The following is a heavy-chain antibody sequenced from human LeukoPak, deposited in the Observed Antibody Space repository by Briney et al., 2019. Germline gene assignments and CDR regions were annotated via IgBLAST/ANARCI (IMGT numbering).Heavy chain of an antibody. V-gene: IGHV4-34*01. CDR3: ARRGSSQTRGYFDY. D-gene: IGHD6-6*01. CDR2: INHSGST. CDR1: GGSFSGYY. Sequence: SETLSLTCAVYGGSFSGYYWSWIRQPPGKGLERIGEINHSGSTNYNPSLKSRVTISVDTSKNQFSLKLSSVTAADTAVYYCARRGSSQTRGYFDYWGQGTLVTVSS. J-gene: IGHJ4*02.